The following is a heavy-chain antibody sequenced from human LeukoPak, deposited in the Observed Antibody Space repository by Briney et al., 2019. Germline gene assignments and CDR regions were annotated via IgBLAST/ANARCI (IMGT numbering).Heavy chain of an antibody. V-gene: IGHV4-34*01. CDR3: ARGHYRSGWYTLGNWFDP. Sequence: SETLSLTCAVYGGSFSGYYWSWIRQPPGKGLEWIGEINHSGSNNYNPSLKSRVTISVDTSKNQFSLKLSSVTAADTAVYYCARGHYRSGWYTLGNWFDPWGQGTLVTVSS. CDR2: INHSGSN. CDR1: GGSFSGYY. D-gene: IGHD6-19*01. J-gene: IGHJ5*02.